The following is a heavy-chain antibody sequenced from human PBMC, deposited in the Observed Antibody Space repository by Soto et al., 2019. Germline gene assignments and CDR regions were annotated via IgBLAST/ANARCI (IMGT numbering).Heavy chain of an antibody. CDR1: GFTFNNFA. J-gene: IGHJ4*02. D-gene: IGHD3-9*01. V-gene: IGHV3-23*01. CDR3: AKVRQRFLDILTGASNFDS. Sequence: EVHLLGSGGDLVKPGGSLRLSCEVSGFTFNNFAMSWVRQSPGKGLEWVSTISSDGDLRHYAESVKGRFTISRDNSTSSLFRQMNRLRAEDTALYFCAKVRQRFLDILTGASNFDSWGQGTLVTVSS. CDR2: ISSDGDLR.